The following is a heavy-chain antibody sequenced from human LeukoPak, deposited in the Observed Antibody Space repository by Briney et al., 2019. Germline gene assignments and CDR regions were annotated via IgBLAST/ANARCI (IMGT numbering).Heavy chain of an antibody. CDR3: TRYNNDHFDY. Sequence: QTGRSLRLSCAGSGFTFGGYGMHWFRQTPGKGLEWVAVIAYDGSRAFYADSVKGRFTISRDNSKNTMSVQMDDLRAEDTAVYYCTRYNNDHFDYWGQGPLVTVSS. CDR2: IAYDGSRA. V-gene: IGHV3-33*01. J-gene: IGHJ4*02. CDR1: GFTFGGYG. D-gene: IGHD1-14*01.